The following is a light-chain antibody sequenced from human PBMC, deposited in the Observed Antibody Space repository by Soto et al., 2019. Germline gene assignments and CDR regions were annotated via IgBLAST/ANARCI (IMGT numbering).Light chain of an antibody. V-gene: IGLV2-8*01. CDR3: SSYAGRNNLV. CDR1: SSDVGGYNY. CDR2: EVS. Sequence: QSALTQPPSASGFPGQSVTISCTGTSSDVGGYNYVSWYQQHAGKAPKRMMYEVSYRPSGVPDRFSGSKSGNTASLTVSGLQDEDEADYYCSSYAGRNNLVFGTGTKLTVL. J-gene: IGLJ1*01.